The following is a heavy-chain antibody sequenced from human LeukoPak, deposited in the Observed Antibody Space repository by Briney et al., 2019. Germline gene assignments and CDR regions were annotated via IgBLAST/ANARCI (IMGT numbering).Heavy chain of an antibody. J-gene: IGHJ5*02. CDR2: ISYDGSNK. CDR1: GFTFSNYA. D-gene: IGHD3-10*01. CDR3: VTGDPIWFDP. Sequence: GGSLRLSCAASGFTFSNYAMRWVRQAPGKGLEWVAVISYDGSNKYYADSVKGRFTISRDNSKNTLFLQMDSLRVEDTAVYYCVTGDPIWFDPWGQGTLVTVSS. V-gene: IGHV3-30*03.